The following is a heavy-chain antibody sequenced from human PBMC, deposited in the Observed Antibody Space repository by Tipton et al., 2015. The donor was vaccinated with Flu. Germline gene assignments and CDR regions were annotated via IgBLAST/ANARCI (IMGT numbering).Heavy chain of an antibody. V-gene: IGHV3-53*01. CDR1: GFTVSSNY. Sequence: SLRLSCAASGFTVSSNYMSWVRQAPGKGLEWVSVIYSGGSTYYADSVKGRFTISRDNSKNTLYLQINSLRAEDTAVYYCARESYGGNSGLFDYWGQGTLVTVSS. J-gene: IGHJ4*02. D-gene: IGHD4-23*01. CDR2: IYSGGST. CDR3: ARESYGGNSGLFDY.